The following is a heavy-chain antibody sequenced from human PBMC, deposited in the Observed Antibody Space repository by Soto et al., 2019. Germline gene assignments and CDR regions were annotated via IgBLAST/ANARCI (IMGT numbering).Heavy chain of an antibody. CDR3: AKDVGYSSGWYYSYYYYGMDV. CDR1: GFTFSSYG. CDR2: ISYDGSNK. D-gene: IGHD6-19*01. J-gene: IGHJ6*02. Sequence: GGSLRLSCAASGFTFSSYGMHWVRQAPGKGLEWVAVISYDGSNKYYADSVKGRFTISRDNSKNTLYLQMNSLRAEDTAVYYCAKDVGYSSGWYYSYYYYGMDVWRQGTTVTVSS. V-gene: IGHV3-30*18.